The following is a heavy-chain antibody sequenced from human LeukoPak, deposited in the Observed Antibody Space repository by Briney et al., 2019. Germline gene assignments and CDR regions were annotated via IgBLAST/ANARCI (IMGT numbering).Heavy chain of an antibody. CDR1: GGSFSGYY. CDR3: ARGNSIVGATTVGKASLDY. Sequence: SETLSLTCTVYGGSFSGYYWSWIRQPPGKGLEWIGEINHSGSTNYNPSLKSRVTISVDTSKNQFSLKLSSVTAADTAVYYCARGNSIVGATTVGKASLDYWGQGTLVTVSS. D-gene: IGHD1-26*01. J-gene: IGHJ4*02. CDR2: INHSGST. V-gene: IGHV4-34*01.